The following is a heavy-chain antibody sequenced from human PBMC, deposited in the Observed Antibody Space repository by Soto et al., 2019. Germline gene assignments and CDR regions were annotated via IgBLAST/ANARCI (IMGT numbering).Heavy chain of an antibody. J-gene: IGHJ4*02. V-gene: IGHV3-66*01. Sequence: GGSLRLSCAASGFTVSSNYMSWVRQAPGKGLEWVSVIYSGGSTYYADSVKGRFTISRDNSKNTLYLQMNSLRAEDTAVYYCARAPIAVARLDWFYFDYWGQGTLVTVSS. CDR2: IYSGGST. CDR1: GFTVSSNY. CDR3: ARAPIAVARLDWFYFDY. D-gene: IGHD6-19*01.